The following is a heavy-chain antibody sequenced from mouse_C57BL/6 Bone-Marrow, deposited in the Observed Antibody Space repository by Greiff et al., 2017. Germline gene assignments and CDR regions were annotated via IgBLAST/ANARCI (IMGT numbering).Heavy chain of an antibody. CDR3: ASPYYYGSSYAMDY. V-gene: IGHV1-39*01. CDR1: GYSFTDYN. Sequence: VQLKESGPELVKPGASVKISCKASGYSFTDYNMNWVKQSNGKSLEWIGVINPNYGTTSYNQKFKGNATLTVDQSSSTAYMQLNSLTSEDSAVYYCASPYYYGSSYAMDYWGQGTSVTVSS. J-gene: IGHJ4*01. CDR2: INPNYGTT. D-gene: IGHD1-1*01.